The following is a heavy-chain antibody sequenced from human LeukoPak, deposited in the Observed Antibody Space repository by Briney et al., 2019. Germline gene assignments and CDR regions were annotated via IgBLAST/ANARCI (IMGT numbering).Heavy chain of an antibody. CDR2: INPNSGGT. D-gene: IGHD2-8*02. CDR3: ASIAASSGGFDN. J-gene: IGHJ3*02. V-gene: IGHV1-2*02. Sequence: ASVKVSCKASGYTFTGYYMHWVRQAPGQGLEWMGWINPNSGGTNYAQKFQGRVTMTRDTSISTAYMELSRPKSDDTALYFRASIAASSGGFDNLGQRAKGTRSS. CDR1: GYTFTGYY.